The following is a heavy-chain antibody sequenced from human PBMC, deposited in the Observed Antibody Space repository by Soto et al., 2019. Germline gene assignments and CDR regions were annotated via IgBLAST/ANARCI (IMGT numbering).Heavy chain of an antibody. CDR1: GFTFSAYS. CDR3: ASSLGYCNGIGCRT. CDR2: ISSSSSTI. J-gene: IGHJ5*02. D-gene: IGHD2-15*01. V-gene: IGHV3-48*02. Sequence: EVQLVESGGGLVQPGGSLRLSCAASGFTFSAYSMNWVRQAPGKGLEWVSYISSSSSTIYYADSLKGRFTISRDNAKNSLYLQMNSLRDDDTAVYYCASSLGYCNGIGCRTWGQGTLVTVSS.